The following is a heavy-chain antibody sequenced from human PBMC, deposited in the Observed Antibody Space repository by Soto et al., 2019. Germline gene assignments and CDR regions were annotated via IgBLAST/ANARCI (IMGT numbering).Heavy chain of an antibody. CDR1: GYTFTSYG. V-gene: IGHV1-18*01. D-gene: IGHD6-19*01. J-gene: IGHJ5*02. Sequence: GASVKVSCKASGYTFTSYGISWVRQAPGQGLEWMGWISAYNGNTNYAQKLQGRVTMTTDTSTSTAYMELRSLRSDDTAVYYCARVAQSGKQWLSGWFHPSGQGPLVTVSS. CDR3: ARVAQSGKQWLSGWFHP. CDR2: ISAYNGNT.